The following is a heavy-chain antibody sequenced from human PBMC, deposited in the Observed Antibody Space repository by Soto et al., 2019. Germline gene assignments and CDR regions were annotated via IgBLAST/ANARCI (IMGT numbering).Heavy chain of an antibody. D-gene: IGHD5-18*01. Sequence: QVQLQESGPGLVKPSQTLSLTCTVSGGSISSGDYYWSWIRQPPGKGLEWIGYIYYSGSTYYNPSLKSRVTISVDTCKNQFSLKLSSVTAADTAVYYCARDDLNPRGYSYGGDYWGQGTLVTVSS. V-gene: IGHV4-30-4*01. J-gene: IGHJ4*02. CDR1: GGSISSGDYY. CDR3: ARDDLNPRGYSYGGDY. CDR2: IYYSGST.